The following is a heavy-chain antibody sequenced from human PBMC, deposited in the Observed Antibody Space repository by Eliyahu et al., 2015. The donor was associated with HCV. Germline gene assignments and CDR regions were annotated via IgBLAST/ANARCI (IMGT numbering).Heavy chain of an antibody. CDR3: AKLADYHYDSSGYPY. D-gene: IGHD3-22*01. V-gene: IGHV1-69*04. Sequence: QVQLVQSGAEVKXPGSSVKVSCKASGGTFSSXAISXVRQAPXQGLEWMGRIIPILDIADYAQKFKGRVTITADKSTNTAYMELSSLRSEDTAVYYCAKLADYHYDSSGYPYWGQGTLVTVSS. CDR1: GGTFSSXA. J-gene: IGHJ4*02. CDR2: IIPILDIA.